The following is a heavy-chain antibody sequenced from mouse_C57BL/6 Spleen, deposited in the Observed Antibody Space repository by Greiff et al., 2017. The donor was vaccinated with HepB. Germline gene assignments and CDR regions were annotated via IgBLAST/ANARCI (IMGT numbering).Heavy chain of an antibody. CDR2: IDPSDSYN. Sequence: QVQLQQPGAELVKPGASVKLSCKASGYTFTSYWMQWVKQRPGQGLEWIGEIDPSDSYNNYNQKFKGKATLTVDTSSSAAYMQLSNLRSEDSAVYYCARRYSTWPAYGGQGTLVTVSA. CDR3: ARRYSTWPAY. V-gene: IGHV1-50*01. CDR1: GYTFTSYW. D-gene: IGHD2-14*01. J-gene: IGHJ3*01.